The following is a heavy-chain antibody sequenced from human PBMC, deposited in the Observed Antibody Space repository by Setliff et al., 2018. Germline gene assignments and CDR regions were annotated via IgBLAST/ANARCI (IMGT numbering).Heavy chain of an antibody. CDR2: IKTFSFKA. Sequence: ASVKVSCKASGYTFVNYGINWVRQAPGQGLEWVGWIKTFSFKANYAQKLQGRVTMTTDSSTNTAYLELRGLTSDDTAVYYCSRLVRYCSRTTCQTASGAELWGQGTLVTVSS. V-gene: IGHV1-18*01. CDR3: SRLVRYCSRTTCQTASGAEL. J-gene: IGHJ1*01. D-gene: IGHD2-2*01. CDR1: GYTFVNYG.